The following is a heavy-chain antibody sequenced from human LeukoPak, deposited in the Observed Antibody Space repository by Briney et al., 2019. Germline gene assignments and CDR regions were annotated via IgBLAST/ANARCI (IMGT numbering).Heavy chain of an antibody. CDR2: ISAYNGNT. J-gene: IGHJ6*03. CDR3: ARDEWPYCSSTSCYKEGNYYYYYYMDV. Sequence: GASVKVSCKASGYTFTSYGISWARQAPGQGLEWMGWISAYNGNTNYAQKLQGRVTMTTDTSTSTAYMELRSLRSDDTAVYYCARDEWPYCSSTSCYKEGNYYYYYYMDVWGKGTTVTVSS. CDR1: GYTFTSYG. V-gene: IGHV1-18*01. D-gene: IGHD2-2*02.